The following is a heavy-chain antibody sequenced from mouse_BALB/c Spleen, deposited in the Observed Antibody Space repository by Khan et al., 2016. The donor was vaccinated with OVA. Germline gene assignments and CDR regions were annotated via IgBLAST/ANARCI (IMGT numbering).Heavy chain of an antibody. CDR1: GYSITSGYY. D-gene: IGHD2-12*01. CDR3: ASGKLLRAWFAY. V-gene: IGHV3-6*02. J-gene: IGHJ3*01. Sequence: EVQLQESGPGLVKPSRSLSLTCSVTGYSITSGYYWNWIRQFPGNKLEWMGFISYDGNNNFNPSLKNRISITRDTSKNQFFLQLNSVTTEDTGTYFCASGKLLRAWFAYWGQGTLVTVSA. CDR2: ISYDGNN.